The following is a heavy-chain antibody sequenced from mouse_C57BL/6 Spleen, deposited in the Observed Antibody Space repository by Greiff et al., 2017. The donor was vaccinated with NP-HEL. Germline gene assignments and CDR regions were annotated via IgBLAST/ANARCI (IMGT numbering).Heavy chain of an antibody. Sequence: VHLQQSGPELVKPGASVKLSCKASGYTFTSYDINWVKQRPGQGLEWIGWIYPRDGSTKYNENSTSTATLTVDTSSSTAYMELHSLTSEDTAVYFCARGGSYGSSYWFAYWGQGALVTVSA. CDR3: ARGGSYGSSYWFAY. CDR2: IYPRDGST. V-gene: IGHV1-85*01. J-gene: IGHJ3*01. D-gene: IGHD1-1*01. CDR1: GYTFTSYD.